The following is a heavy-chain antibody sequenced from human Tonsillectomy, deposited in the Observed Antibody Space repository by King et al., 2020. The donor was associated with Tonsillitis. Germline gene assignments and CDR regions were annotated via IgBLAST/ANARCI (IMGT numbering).Heavy chain of an antibody. CDR3: AKAPSSIVGATGGY. D-gene: IGHD1-26*01. Sequence: VQLVESGGGLVQPGGSLRLSCAASGFTFSSYAMSWVRQAPGKGLEWVSAISGSGGSTYYADSVKGRFTISRDNSKNTLYLQMNSLRAEATAVCYCAKAPSSIVGATGGYWGQGTLVTVSS. V-gene: IGHV3-23*04. CDR2: ISGSGGST. J-gene: IGHJ4*02. CDR1: GFTFSSYA.